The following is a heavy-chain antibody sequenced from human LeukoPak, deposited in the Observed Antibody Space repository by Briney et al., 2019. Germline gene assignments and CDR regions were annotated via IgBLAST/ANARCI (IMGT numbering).Heavy chain of an antibody. J-gene: IGHJ4*02. V-gene: IGHV3-64*05. CDR3: VKARLGYCSGGSCLGFDY. D-gene: IGHD2-15*01. CDR1: GFSFSGYA. CDR2: ISSNGGST. Sequence: GGSLRLSCSASGFSFSGYAMHCVRQAPGKGLEYVSGISSNGGSTYSADSVKGRFTISRDNSKNTLYVQMSSLRAEDTAVYYCVKARLGYCSGGSCLGFDYWGQGTLVTVSS.